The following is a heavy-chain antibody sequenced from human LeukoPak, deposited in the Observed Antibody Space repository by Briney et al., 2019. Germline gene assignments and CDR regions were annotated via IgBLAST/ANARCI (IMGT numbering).Heavy chain of an antibody. J-gene: IGHJ4*02. CDR3: ARSPDILTGENFDY. CDR1: GGTFSSYA. CDR2: IIPIFGTA. D-gene: IGHD3-9*01. V-gene: IGHV1-69*06. Sequence: SVKVSCKASGGTFSSYAISWVRQAPGQGLEWMGGIIPIFGTANYAQKFQGRVTITADKSTSTAYMELSSLRSEDTAVYYCARSPDILTGENFDYWGQGTLVTVSS.